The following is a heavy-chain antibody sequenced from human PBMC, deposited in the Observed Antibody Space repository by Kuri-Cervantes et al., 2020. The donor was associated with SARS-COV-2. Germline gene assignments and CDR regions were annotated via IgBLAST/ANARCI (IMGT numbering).Heavy chain of an antibody. J-gene: IGHJ4*02. CDR1: GFTISNAW. CDR3: ARGYQGRYYFDY. Sequence: GESLKISCAASGFTISNAWMNWVRQAPGKGLEWVAVISYDGSNKYYADSVKGRFTISRDNSKNTLYLQMNSLRAEDTAVYYCARGYQGRYYFDYWGQGTLVTVSS. CDR2: ISYDGSNK. V-gene: IGHV3-30*03. D-gene: IGHD2-2*01.